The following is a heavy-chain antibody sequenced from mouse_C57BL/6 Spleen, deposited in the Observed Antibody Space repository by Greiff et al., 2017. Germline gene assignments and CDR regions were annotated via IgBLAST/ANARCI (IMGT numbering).Heavy chain of an antibody. CDR2: INPNNGGT. V-gene: IGHV1-26*01. CDR1: GYTFTDYY. J-gene: IGHJ3*01. D-gene: IGHD2-5*01. CDR3: ASYSNYDAY. Sequence: VQLQQSGPELVKPGASVKISCKASGYTFTDYYMNWVKQSHGKSLEWIGDINPNNGGTSYNQKFKGKATLTVDKSSSTAYMELRSLTSEDSAVYYCASYSNYDAYWGQGTLVTVSA.